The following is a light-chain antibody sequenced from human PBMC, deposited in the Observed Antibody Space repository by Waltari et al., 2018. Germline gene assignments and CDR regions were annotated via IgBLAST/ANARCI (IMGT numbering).Light chain of an antibody. CDR2: EVS. CDR1: QSLLNIDGKTY. V-gene: IGKV2D-29*01. CDR3: MQSTQLPLA. J-gene: IGKJ1*01. Sequence: EIVMTQTPLSLSVTPGQPASISCRSSQSLLNIDGKTYLYWYVQKPGQPPQLLIHEVSNRFSGVPDSLSVSGSGTDFTLRISRVEAEDVGVYYCMQSTQLPLAFGQGTKVEIK.